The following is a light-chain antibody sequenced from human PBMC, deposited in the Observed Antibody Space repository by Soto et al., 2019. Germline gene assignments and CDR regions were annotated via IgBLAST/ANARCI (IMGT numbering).Light chain of an antibody. CDR1: QGISNY. CDR3: QKYNSAPWT. V-gene: IGKV1-27*01. J-gene: IGKJ1*01. CDR2: AAS. Sequence: DIQMTQSPSSLXXXVGDRVTITCRASQGISNYLAWYQQKPGKVPKLLIYAASTLQSGVPSRFSGSGSGTDFTLTISSLQPEDVATYYCQKYNSAPWTFGQGTKVEIK.